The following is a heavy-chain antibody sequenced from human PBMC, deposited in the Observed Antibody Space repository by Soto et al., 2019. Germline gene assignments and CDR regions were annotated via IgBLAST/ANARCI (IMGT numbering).Heavy chain of an antibody. J-gene: IGHJ6*02. CDR3: AKDHLGYCISTSCYDYYYYGMDV. CDR1: RVTVMSYG. Sequence: RHCCAASRVTVMSYGMHGVRKDPGKRLEWVAVISYDGINKNYADSVKGRFTISRDNSKNTLYLQMNSLRAEDTAVYYCAKDHLGYCISTSCYDYYYYGMDVWGQGTTVTVSS. CDR2: ISYDGINK. D-gene: IGHD2-2*01. V-gene: IGHV3-30*18.